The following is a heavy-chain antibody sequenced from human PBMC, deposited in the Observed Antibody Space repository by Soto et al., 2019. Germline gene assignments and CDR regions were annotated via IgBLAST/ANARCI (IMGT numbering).Heavy chain of an antibody. J-gene: IGHJ5*02. CDR1: GYTFTSYD. D-gene: IGHD5-18*01. CDR3: ASKRSAVGAGWFDP. CDR2: MNRNSGNT. V-gene: IGHV1-8*01. Sequence: QVQLVQSGAEVKKPGASVKVSCTASGYTFTSYDINWVRQDTGQGLELMGWMNRNSGNTGYAQKFQGRVTMTKNTSKSTAYMEMSSMRSEDKAVFFGASKRSAVGAGWFDPLGRGTRVTITS.